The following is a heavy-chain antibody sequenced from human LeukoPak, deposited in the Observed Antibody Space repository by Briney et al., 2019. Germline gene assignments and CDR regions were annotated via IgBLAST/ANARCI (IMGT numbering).Heavy chain of an antibody. Sequence: SETLSLTCTVSGGSISSYYWSWIRQPPGKGLEWIGYIYYSGSTNYNPSLKSRVTISVDTSKNQFSLKLSSVTAADMAVYYCARDSLSRAFDIWGQGTMVTVSS. D-gene: IGHD3-16*02. CDR2: IYYSGST. J-gene: IGHJ3*02. CDR3: ARDSLSRAFDI. V-gene: IGHV4-59*12. CDR1: GGSISSYY.